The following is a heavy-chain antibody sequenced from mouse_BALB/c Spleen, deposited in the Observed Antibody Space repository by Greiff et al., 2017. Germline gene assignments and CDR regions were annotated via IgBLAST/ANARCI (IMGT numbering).Heavy chain of an antibody. V-gene: IGHV5-15*02. CDR1: GFTFSDYG. Sequence: EVKLVESGGGLVQPGGSRKLSCAASGFTFSDYGMAWVRQAPGKGPEWVAFISNLAYSIYYADTVTGRFTISRENAKNTLYLEMSSLRSEDTAMYYCARDPFAYWGQGTLVTVSA. CDR2: ISNLAYSI. CDR3: ARDPFAY. J-gene: IGHJ3*01.